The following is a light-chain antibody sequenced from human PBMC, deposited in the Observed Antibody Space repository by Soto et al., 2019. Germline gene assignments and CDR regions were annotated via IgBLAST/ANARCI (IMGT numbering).Light chain of an antibody. CDR1: QAIRND. J-gene: IGKJ1*01. Sequence: DIPLTQSPSSLSSSVRDRVSITCRASQAIRNDLGWFQHQPGKPPKRLIYAATSLQRGVSSRFSGSGSGTEFTLTISSLEPEDFGAYYCLQHNTCPWTFGQGTKVDI. V-gene: IGKV1-17*01. CDR2: AAT. CDR3: LQHNTCPWT.